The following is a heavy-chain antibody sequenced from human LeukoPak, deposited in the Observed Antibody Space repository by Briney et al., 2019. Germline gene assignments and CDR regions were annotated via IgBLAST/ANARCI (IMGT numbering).Heavy chain of an antibody. CDR2: IYYSGST. CDR3: ARESVLLWFGEVNYYGMDV. CDR1: GGSVSSGSYY. V-gene: IGHV4-61*01. Sequence: PSETLPLTCTVSGGSVSSGSYYWSWIRQPPGKGLEWIGYIYYSGSTNYNPSLKSRVTISVDTSKNQFSLKLSSVTAADTAVYYCARESVLLWFGEVNYYGMDVWGQGTTVTVSS. J-gene: IGHJ6*02. D-gene: IGHD3-10*01.